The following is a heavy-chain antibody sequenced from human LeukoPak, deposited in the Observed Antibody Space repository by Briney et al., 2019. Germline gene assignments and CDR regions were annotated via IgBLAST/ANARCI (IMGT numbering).Heavy chain of an antibody. CDR2: INPNSGGT. CDR3: ARVIVRGYYYYYYYMDV. CDR1: GYTFTGYY. V-gene: IGHV1-2*02. D-gene: IGHD1-1*01. J-gene: IGHJ6*03. Sequence: ASVKGSCKASGYTFTGYYMHWVRQAPGQGLEWMGWINPNSGGTNYAQKFQGRVTMTRDTSISTAYMELSRLRSDDTAVYYCARVIVRGYYYYYYYMDVWGKGTTVTVSS.